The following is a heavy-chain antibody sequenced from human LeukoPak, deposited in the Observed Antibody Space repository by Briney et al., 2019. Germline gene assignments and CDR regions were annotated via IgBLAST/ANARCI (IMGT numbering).Heavy chain of an antibody. V-gene: IGHV3-21*04. CDR3: ARNLGYCSSTSCPTRAFDI. CDR2: ISSSSSYI. D-gene: IGHD2-2*01. CDR1: GFTVNNKY. J-gene: IGHJ3*02. Sequence: GGSLRLSCAASGFTVNNKYMNWVRQAPGKGLEWVSSISSSSSYIYYADSVKGRFTISRDNAKNSLYLQMNSLRAEDTAVYYCARNLGYCSSTSCPTRAFDIWGQGTMVTVSS.